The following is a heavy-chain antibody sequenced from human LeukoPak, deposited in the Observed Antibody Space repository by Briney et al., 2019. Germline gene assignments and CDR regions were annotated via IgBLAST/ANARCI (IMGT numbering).Heavy chain of an antibody. CDR2: ITTSSSQI. V-gene: IGHV3-21*01. J-gene: IGHJ3*02. CDR3: ARERVTTTAFDI. Sequence: GGSLRLSWAASGFTFSSYPMSWVGQAPGKGLEWVSYITTSSSQIYYGDSVKGRFTISRDNAKNSLYLQMNSLRAEDTAVYYCARERVTTTAFDIWGQGTMVTVSS. CDR1: GFTFSSYP. D-gene: IGHD5-12*01.